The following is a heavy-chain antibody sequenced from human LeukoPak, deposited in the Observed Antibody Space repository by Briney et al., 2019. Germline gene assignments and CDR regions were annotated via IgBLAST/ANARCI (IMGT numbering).Heavy chain of an antibody. CDR1: GYTFISYG. D-gene: IGHD2-15*01. V-gene: IGHV1-18*01. J-gene: IGHJ6*02. CDR2: ISGYNGNT. CDR3: ARVAGYCSGGSCRTYYYYGMDV. Sequence: GASVKVSCKTSGYTFISYGISWVRQAPGQGLEWMGWISGYNGNTKYAQKLQGRVNMTTDTSTSTAYMELRSLRSDDTAVYYCARVAGYCSGGSCRTYYYYGMDVWGQGTTVTVSS.